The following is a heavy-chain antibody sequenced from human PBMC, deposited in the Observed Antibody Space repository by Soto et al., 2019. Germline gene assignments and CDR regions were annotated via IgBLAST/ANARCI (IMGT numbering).Heavy chain of an antibody. V-gene: IGHV1-69*13. CDR1: GGTFSSYA. Sequence: GASVKVSCKASGGTFSSYAISWVRQAPGQGLEWMGGIIPIFGTANYAQKFQGRVTITADESTSTAYMELSSLRSEDTAVYYCARDGDSGYDYPVDAFDIWGQGTMVTVSS. CDR2: IIPIFGTA. D-gene: IGHD5-12*01. CDR3: ARDGDSGYDYPVDAFDI. J-gene: IGHJ3*02.